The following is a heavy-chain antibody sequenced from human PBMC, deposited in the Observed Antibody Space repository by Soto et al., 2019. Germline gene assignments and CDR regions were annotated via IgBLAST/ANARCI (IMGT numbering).Heavy chain of an antibody. D-gene: IGHD6-13*01. CDR1: GYTFTSYG. Sequence: QVQLAQSGAEVKKPGASVKVSCKASGYTFTSYGISWVRQAPGQGLEWMGWISAHNGNTKYAQKVQGRVTMTTATSTSTAYMELRSLRSDDTAVYYCARDLAAGMIDYWGQGTLVTVSS. CDR2: ISAHNGNT. V-gene: IGHV1-18*01. J-gene: IGHJ4*02. CDR3: ARDLAAGMIDY.